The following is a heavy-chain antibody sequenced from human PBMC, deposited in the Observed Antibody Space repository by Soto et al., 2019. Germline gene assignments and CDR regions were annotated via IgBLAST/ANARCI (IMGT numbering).Heavy chain of an antibody. V-gene: IGHV3-73*01. CDR2: IRSRANSYAA. J-gene: IGHJ4*02. CDR3: HYTSGGFWYGYFDY. Sequence: GGSLRLSCAASGFTFSGSAMHWVRQASGKGLEWVGRIRSRANSYAAAYAASVKGRFTIYRDNSKNTAHLQMNSLETEDTDVYSGHYTSGGFWYGYFDYWGQGTLVTVYS. D-gene: IGHD2-15*01. CDR1: GFTFSGSA.